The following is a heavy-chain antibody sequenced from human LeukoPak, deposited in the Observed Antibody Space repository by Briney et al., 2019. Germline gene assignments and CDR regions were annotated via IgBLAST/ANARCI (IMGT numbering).Heavy chain of an antibody. V-gene: IGHV4-39*01. Sequence: MPSETLSLTCTVSGGSISTSSYYWGWIRQPPGKGLEWIAYIYYSGTTYYNPSLKSRVTISVDTSKNQFSLKLSSVTAADTAVYYCARGAIDIVVVVAATGQYYFDYWGQGTLVTVSS. CDR1: GGSISTSSYY. CDR3: ARGAIDIVVVVAATGQYYFDY. CDR2: IYYSGTT. D-gene: IGHD2-15*01. J-gene: IGHJ4*02.